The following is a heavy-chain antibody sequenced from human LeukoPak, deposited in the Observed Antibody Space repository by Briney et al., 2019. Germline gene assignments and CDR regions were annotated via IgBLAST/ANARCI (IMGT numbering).Heavy chain of an antibody. CDR2: IIPIFGTA. Sequence: SVKVSCKASGGTFSSYAISWVRQAPGQGLEWMGRIIPIFGTANYAQKFQGRVTITTDESTSTAYMELSSLRSEDTAVYYCARGSGWHPYYFDYWGQGTLVTVSS. J-gene: IGHJ4*02. CDR3: ARGSGWHPYYFDY. V-gene: IGHV1-69*05. CDR1: GGTFSSYA. D-gene: IGHD6-19*01.